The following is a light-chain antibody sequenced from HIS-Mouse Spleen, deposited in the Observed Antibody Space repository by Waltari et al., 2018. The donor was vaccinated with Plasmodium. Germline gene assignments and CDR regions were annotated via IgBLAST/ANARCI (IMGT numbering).Light chain of an antibody. CDR2: RNN. Sequence: QSVLPQPPSASGTPGQRVTISCSGSSSNIGSNYVYWYQQLPGTAPKLLSYRNNQRPSGVPDRFSGSKSGTSASLAISGLRSEDEADYYCAAWDDSLSGPVFGGGTKLTVL. CDR1: SSNIGSNY. CDR3: AAWDDSLSGPV. V-gene: IGLV1-47*01. J-gene: IGLJ2*01.